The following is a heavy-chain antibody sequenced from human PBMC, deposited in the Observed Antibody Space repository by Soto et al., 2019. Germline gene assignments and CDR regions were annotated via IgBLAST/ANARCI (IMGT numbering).Heavy chain of an antibody. D-gene: IGHD2-2*01. J-gene: IGHJ5*02. CDR3: AKVIPGAEAWFDP. V-gene: IGHV1-18*01. CDR2: ISAYTDDP. Sequence: QVQLVQSGAEVKKPGASVKVSCTASGNTFTNFGITWVRQAPGQRLEWMGWISAYTDDPKYAQKFQGRVTMTIDTSTSTAYLTVSSLACGDTGVYYCAKVIPGAEAWFDPWGQGTLVTVSS. CDR1: GNTFTNFG.